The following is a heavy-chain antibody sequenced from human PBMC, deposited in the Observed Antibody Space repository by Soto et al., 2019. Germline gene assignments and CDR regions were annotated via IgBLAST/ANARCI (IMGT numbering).Heavy chain of an antibody. CDR3: ARGDTAMVTGYGY. D-gene: IGHD5-18*01. CDR2: INAGNGNT. J-gene: IGHJ4*02. CDR1: GYTFTSYA. V-gene: IGHV1-3*01. Sequence: ASVKVSCKASGYTFTSYAMHWVRQAPGQRLEWMGWINAGNGNTKYSQKFQGRVTITRDTSASTAYMELSSLRSEDTAVYYCARGDTAMVTGYGYWGQGTPVTVSS.